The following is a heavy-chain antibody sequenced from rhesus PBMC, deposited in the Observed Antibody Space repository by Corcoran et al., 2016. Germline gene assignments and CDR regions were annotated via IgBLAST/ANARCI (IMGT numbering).Heavy chain of an antibody. Sequence: QVQLQESGPGLVKPSETLSLTFAVSGGSFSSYWWGWSRQPPGKGLEWIGSIYSSSGSTEYNPSLKSRATISRDTSKNQFSLKLSSVTAADTAVYYCARIFYGSSSTLYFDYWGQGVLVTVSS. V-gene: IGHV4-160*01. CDR2: IYSSSGST. CDR1: GGSFSSYW. J-gene: IGHJ4*01. D-gene: IGHD4-29*01. CDR3: ARIFYGSSSTLYFDY.